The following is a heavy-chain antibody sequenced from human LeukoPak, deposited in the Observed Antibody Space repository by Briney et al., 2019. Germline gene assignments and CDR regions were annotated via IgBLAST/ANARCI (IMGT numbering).Heavy chain of an antibody. CDR1: GYTFTGYY. CDR3: ARPPGRDGYNRYDH. J-gene: IGHJ4*02. CDR2: IDPNSGNT. V-gene: IGHV1-2*02. D-gene: IGHD5-24*01. Sequence: GASVKVSCKASGYTFTGYYMHRVRQAPGQGLEWMGWIDPNSGNTNYAQKFQGRVTMTRDTSISATYMELSRLRSDDTAVYYCARPPGRDGYNRYDHWGQGTLVTVSS.